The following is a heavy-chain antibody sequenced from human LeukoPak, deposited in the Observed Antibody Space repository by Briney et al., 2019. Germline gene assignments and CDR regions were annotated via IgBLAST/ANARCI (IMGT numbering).Heavy chain of an antibody. V-gene: IGHV3-21*01. D-gene: IGHD6-19*01. Sequence: GGSLRLSCAASGFTFSSYSMNWVRQAPGKGLEWVSSISSSSSYIYYADSVKGRFTISRDNAKNSLYLQMNSLRAEDTAVYYCARLRGSGWSPRPNDAFDIWGQGTMVTVSS. CDR1: GFTFSSYS. CDR2: ISSSSSYI. J-gene: IGHJ3*02. CDR3: ARLRGSGWSPRPNDAFDI.